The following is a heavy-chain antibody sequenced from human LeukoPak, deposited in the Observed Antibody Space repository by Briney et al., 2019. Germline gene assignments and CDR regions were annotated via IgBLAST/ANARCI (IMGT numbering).Heavy chain of an antibody. J-gene: IGHJ4*02. V-gene: IGHV3-74*01. CDR1: GFTFSSYW. Sequence: PGGSLRLSCEASGFTFSSYWMHWVRQTPGKGLVWTSRINVDGGTTDYADFVRGRFTISRDNAKNTLYLQMNNLRAEDTAVYYCARDMTGPLDYWGQGTLVTASS. CDR2: INVDGGTT. CDR3: ARDMTGPLDY. D-gene: IGHD1-20*01.